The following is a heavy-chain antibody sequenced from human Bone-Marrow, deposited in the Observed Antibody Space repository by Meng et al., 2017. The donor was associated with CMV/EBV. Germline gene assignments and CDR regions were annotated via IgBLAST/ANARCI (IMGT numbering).Heavy chain of an antibody. CDR2: ISGSSSYI. D-gene: IGHD1-26*01. CDR1: GFTFSSYA. CDR3: ARIGSYVDY. V-gene: IGHV3-21*01. Sequence: GESLKISCAASGFTFSSYAMHWVRQAPGKGLEWVSSISGSSSYIYYADSVKGRFTISRDNAKNSLYLQMNSLRAEDTAVYYCARIGSYVDYWGQGILVTVSS. J-gene: IGHJ4*02.